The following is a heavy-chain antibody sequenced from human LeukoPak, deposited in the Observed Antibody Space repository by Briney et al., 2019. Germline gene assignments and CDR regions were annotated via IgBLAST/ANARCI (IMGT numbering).Heavy chain of an antibody. J-gene: IGHJ4*02. V-gene: IGHV4-34*01. D-gene: IGHD3-9*01. CDR3: ARGRYFDWFPTSHFDH. CDR1: GGSFSGYY. CDR2: INHSGST. Sequence: SETLSLTCAVYGGSFSGYYWSWIRQPPGKGLEWIGEINHSGSTNYNPSLKSRVTISVDTSKNQFALKLSSVTAADTAVYYCARGRYFDWFPTSHFDHWGQGTLVTVSS.